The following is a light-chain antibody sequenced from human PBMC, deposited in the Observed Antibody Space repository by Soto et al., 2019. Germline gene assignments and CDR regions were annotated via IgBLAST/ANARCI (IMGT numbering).Light chain of an antibody. Sequence: DIQMTQSPSSLSASVGDRVTIICQASQDITNYLNWYQQKPGKAPKFLIYDASNLETGVPSRFSGSGSGTHFSFTISSLQPEDIATYYCQQFDNVPFTFGQGTRLEMK. CDR2: DAS. CDR3: QQFDNVPFT. V-gene: IGKV1-33*01. J-gene: IGKJ5*01. CDR1: QDITNY.